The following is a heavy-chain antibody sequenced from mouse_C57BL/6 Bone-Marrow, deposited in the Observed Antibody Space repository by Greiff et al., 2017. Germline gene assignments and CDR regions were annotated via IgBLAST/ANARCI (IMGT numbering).Heavy chain of an antibody. CDR3: ARRGGYNFDY. Sequence: QVQLKQSGPGLVQPSQSLSITCTVSGFSLTSYGVHWVRQSPGKGLEWLGVIWRGGSTDYNAAFISRLSISKDNSKSQVFFKMNSLQADDTAIYYCARRGGYNFDYTGHGTTLTDSS. V-gene: IGHV2-2*01. J-gene: IGHJ2*01. D-gene: IGHD2-14*01. CDR2: IWRGGST. CDR1: GFSLTSYG.